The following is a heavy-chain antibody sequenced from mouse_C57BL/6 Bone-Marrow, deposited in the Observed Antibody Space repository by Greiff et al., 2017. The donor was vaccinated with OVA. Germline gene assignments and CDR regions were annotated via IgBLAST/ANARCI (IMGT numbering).Heavy chain of an antibody. CDR3: ARVGYFPFAY. CDR1: GYTFTSYW. V-gene: IGHV1-55*01. J-gene: IGHJ3*01. Sequence: QVQLQQPGAELVKPGASVKMSSKAPGYTFTSYWTTWVKPRPGQCLEWIGDIYPGSGSTNYNEKFKSKATLTVDTSSSTAYMQLSSLTSEDSAVYYCARVGYFPFAYCGQGTLFTVSA. D-gene: IGHD2-3*01. CDR2: IYPGSGST.